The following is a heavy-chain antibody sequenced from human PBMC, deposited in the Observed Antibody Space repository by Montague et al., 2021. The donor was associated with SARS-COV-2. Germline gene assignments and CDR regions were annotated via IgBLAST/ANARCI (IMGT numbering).Heavy chain of an antibody. J-gene: IGHJ5*02. CDR3: AHLHTGFWSAYYST. CDR2: IYWDDVK. Sequence: PALVKPTQTLTLTCTFSGFSLSTSAVGVGWIRQPPGKALQWLALIYWDDVKRYSPSLKTRLTVTKDTSKNQVVLTMTNMDPVDTATYYCAHLHTGFWSAYYSTWGQGTLVTVSS. V-gene: IGHV2-5*02. CDR1: GFSLSTSAVG. D-gene: IGHD3-3*01.